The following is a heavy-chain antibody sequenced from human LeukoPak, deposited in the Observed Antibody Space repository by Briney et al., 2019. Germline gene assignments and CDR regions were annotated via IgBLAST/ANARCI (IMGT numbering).Heavy chain of an antibody. Sequence: PGGSLRLSCAASGFTFSSYAMSWVRQAPGKGLEWVSAISGSGGGTYYADSVKGRFTISRDNAKNSLYLQMNSLRAEDTAVYYCAREGGEMATLWGQGTLVTVSS. J-gene: IGHJ4*02. CDR2: ISGSGGGT. CDR1: GFTFSSYA. CDR3: AREGGEMATL. V-gene: IGHV3-23*01. D-gene: IGHD5-24*01.